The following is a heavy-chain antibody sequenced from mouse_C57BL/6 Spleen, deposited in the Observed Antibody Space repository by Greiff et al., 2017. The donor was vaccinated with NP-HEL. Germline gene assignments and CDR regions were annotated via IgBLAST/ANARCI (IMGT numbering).Heavy chain of an antibody. CDR1: GYAFSSSW. CDR3: ARKSSSCYYAMDY. D-gene: IGHD1-3*01. V-gene: IGHV1-82*01. Sequence: VQLQQSGPELVKPGASVKISCKASGYAFSSSWMNWVKQRPGQGLEWIGRIYPGDGDTNYNGKFKGKASLTADKSSSTAYMQLSILTSEDSAVDFCARKSSSCYYAMDYWGQGTSVTVSS. CDR2: IYPGDGDT. J-gene: IGHJ4*01.